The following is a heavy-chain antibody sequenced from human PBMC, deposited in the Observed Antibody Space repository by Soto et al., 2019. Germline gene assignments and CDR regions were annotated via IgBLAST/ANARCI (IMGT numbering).Heavy chain of an antibody. CDR2: IIPIFGTA. CDR3: ASSPPPTVTMYSRYFDL. Sequence: QVQLVQSGAEVKKPGSSVKVSCKASGSTFSSYAINWVRQAPGQGLEWMGGIIPIFGTANYAQKFQGRVTITADKTTNTAYMELRSLRSEDTAVYYCASSPPPTVTMYSRYFDLWGRGTLVTDSS. CDR1: GSTFSSYA. V-gene: IGHV1-69*14. J-gene: IGHJ2*01. D-gene: IGHD4-17*01.